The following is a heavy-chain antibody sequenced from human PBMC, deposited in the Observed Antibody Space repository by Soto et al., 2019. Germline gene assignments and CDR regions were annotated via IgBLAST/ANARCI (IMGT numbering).Heavy chain of an antibody. J-gene: IGHJ4*02. CDR2: IKSKTDGGTT. CDR1: GFTFSNAW. CDR3: TTAYYDILTGYYDFDY. V-gene: IGHV3-15*01. Sequence: GGSLRLSCAASGFTFSNAWMSWVRQAPGKGLEWVGRIKSKTDGGTTDYAAPVKGRFTISRDDSKNTLYLQMNSLKTEDTAVYYCTTAYYDILTGYYDFDYWGQGTLVTVSS. D-gene: IGHD3-9*01.